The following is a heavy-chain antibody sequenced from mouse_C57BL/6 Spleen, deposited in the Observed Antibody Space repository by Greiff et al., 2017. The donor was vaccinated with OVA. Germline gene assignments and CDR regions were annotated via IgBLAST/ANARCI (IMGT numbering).Heavy chain of an antibody. D-gene: IGHD2-1*01. V-gene: IGHV1-69*01. J-gene: IGHJ4*01. Sequence: QVQLQQPGAELVMPGASVKLSCKASGYTFTSYWMHWVKQRPGQGLEWIGEIDPSDSYTNYHQKFKGKSTLTVDKSSSTAYLQLSSLTSEDSAVYYGARGANYPYAMDDWGQGTSVTVSS. CDR2: IDPSDSYT. CDR1: GYTFTSYW. CDR3: ARGANYPYAMDD.